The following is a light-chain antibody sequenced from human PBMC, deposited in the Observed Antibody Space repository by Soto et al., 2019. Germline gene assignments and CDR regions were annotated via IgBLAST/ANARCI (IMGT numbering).Light chain of an antibody. V-gene: IGLV1-44*01. CDR1: SSNIGSKT. CDR3: AAWGDSLNGVV. J-gene: IGLJ3*02. CDR2: NNN. Sequence: QSVLTQPPSASGTPGQRVTISCSGTSSNIGSKTVNWYQQVPGTAPKLLIYNNNQRPSGVPDRFSGSKSGTSASLAISGLQSEDEADYYCAAWGDSLNGVVFGGGTKVTVL.